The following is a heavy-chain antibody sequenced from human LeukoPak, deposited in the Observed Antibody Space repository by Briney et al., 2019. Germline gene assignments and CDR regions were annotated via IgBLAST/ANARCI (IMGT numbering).Heavy chain of an antibody. CDR1: GGSISSYY. CDR2: IYYSGST. V-gene: IGHV4-59*01. CDR3: ARVKSRYGSGIHWFDP. Sequence: SETLSLTCTVSGGSISSYYWSWIRQPPGKGLEWIGYIYYSGSTNYNPSLKSRVTISVDTSKNQFSLKLGSVTAADTAVYYCARVKSRYGSGIHWFDPWGQGTLVTVSS. J-gene: IGHJ5*02. D-gene: IGHD3-10*01.